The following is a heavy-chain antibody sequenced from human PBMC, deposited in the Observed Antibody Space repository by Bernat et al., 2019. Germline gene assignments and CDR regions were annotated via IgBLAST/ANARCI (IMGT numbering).Heavy chain of an antibody. CDR3: ASRKQRGWFDP. J-gene: IGHJ5*02. CDR2: INHSGST. Sequence: QVQLQHWGAGLLKPSETLSLTCAVYGGSFSGYYWSWIRQPPGKGLEWIGEINHSGSTNYNPSLKSRVTISVDTSKNQFSLKLGSVTAADTAVYYCASRKQRGWFDPWGQGTLVTVSS. CDR1: GGSFSGYY. D-gene: IGHD6-25*01. V-gene: IGHV4-34*01.